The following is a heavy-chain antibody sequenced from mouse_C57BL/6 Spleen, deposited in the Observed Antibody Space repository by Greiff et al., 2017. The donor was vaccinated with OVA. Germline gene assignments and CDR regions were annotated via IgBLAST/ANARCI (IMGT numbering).Heavy chain of an antibody. V-gene: IGHV5-17*01. CDR2: ISSGSRTI. CDR3: ARGNYYGSSYVPYYAMDY. J-gene: IGHJ4*01. D-gene: IGHD1-1*01. CDR1: GFTFSDYG. Sequence: EVHLVESGGGLVKPGGSLKLSCAASGFTFSDYGMHWVRQAPEKGLEWVAYISSGSRTISYADTVKGRFTISRDNAKNTLFLQMTSLRSEETAMYYCARGNYYGSSYVPYYAMDYWGQGTSVTVSS.